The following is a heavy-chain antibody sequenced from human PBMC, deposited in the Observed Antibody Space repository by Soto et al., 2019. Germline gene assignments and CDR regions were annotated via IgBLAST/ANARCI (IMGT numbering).Heavy chain of an antibody. CDR3: ARAQYLPDDAFDI. V-gene: IGHV3-74*01. Sequence: EVQLVESGGGLVQPGESLTLSCTASGFTLSTFWMHWIRQPPGEGPVWVSRIKGDGSDTIYADAVKGRFTISRDNARNTLYLQMNSLRADDTAVYYCARAQYLPDDAFDIWGQGTTVTVSA. CDR2: IKGDGSDT. J-gene: IGHJ3*02. CDR1: GFTLSTFW.